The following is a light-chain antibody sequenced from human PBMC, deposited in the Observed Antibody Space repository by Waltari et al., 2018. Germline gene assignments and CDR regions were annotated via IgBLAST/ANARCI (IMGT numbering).Light chain of an antibody. J-gene: IGKJ3*01. CDR3: QQYDNWPFT. CDR1: QSVSSN. Sequence: EIVMTQSPATLSVSPGERATLSCRASQSVSSNLAWYHQKPGQAPRLLIYSASARATGIPARFSGSGSGTEFTLTISSLQSEDFAVYYCQQYDNWPFTFGPGTEVDIK. V-gene: IGKV3-15*01. CDR2: SAS.